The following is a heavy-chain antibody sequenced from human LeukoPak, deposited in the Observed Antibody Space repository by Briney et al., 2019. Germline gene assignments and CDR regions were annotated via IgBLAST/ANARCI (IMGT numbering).Heavy chain of an antibody. Sequence: EPSETLSLTCAVSGVSISSTNYWTWVRQTPGKGLEWIGEIYHTGSATYNPSLNSRVTILVDKSKNQFSLKLTSVTASDTAVYYCARGWEYFDSWGQGTLVIVSS. CDR2: IYHTGSA. V-gene: IGHV4-4*02. CDR1: GVSISSTNY. CDR3: ARGWEYFDS. D-gene: IGHD6-19*01. J-gene: IGHJ4*02.